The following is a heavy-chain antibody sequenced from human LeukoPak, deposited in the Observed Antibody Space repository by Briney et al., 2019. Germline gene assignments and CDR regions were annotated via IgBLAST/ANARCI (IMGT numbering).Heavy chain of an antibody. CDR1: GYSISNGLY. J-gene: IGHJ4*02. CDR2: IYHSGPT. CDR3: ARVSRDVGGTTLDY. Sequence: SETLSLTCTVSGYSISNGLYWAWIRQPPGKGLEWIGSIYHSGPTYYNPSLESRVTISVATSVNQFSVKLTSVTAADTAVYYCARVSRDVGGTTLDYWGQGTLVSVSS. D-gene: IGHD5-24*01. V-gene: IGHV4-38-2*02.